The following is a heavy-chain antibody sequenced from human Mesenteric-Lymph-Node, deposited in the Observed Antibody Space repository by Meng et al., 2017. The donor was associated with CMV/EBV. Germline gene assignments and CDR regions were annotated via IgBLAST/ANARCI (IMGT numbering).Heavy chain of an antibody. V-gene: IGHV3-20*04. D-gene: IGHD3-3*01. CDR1: GFTFDDYG. J-gene: IGHJ4*02. Sequence: GESLKISCAASGFTFDDYGMSWVRQAPGKGLEWVSGINWNGGSTGYADSVKGRFTISRDNAKNSLYLQMNSLRAEDTAVYYCARDQPRGVYDFWSGYDPYFDYWGQGTLVTVSS. CDR2: INWNGGST. CDR3: ARDQPRGVYDFWSGYDPYFDY.